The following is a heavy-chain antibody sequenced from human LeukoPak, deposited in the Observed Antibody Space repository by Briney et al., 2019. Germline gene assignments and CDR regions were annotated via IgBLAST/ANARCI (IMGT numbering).Heavy chain of an antibody. D-gene: IGHD4-17*01. CDR1: GGSIRSYY. Sequence: PSETLSLTCTVSGGSIRSYYWSWIRQPPGKGLEWIGYIYYSGSTNYNPSLKSRVSISVDTSRNQFSLKLSSVTAADTAVYYCARTGSTVTMLYPFDHWGQGTLVTVSS. CDR3: ARTGSTVTMLYPFDH. CDR2: IYYSGST. J-gene: IGHJ4*02. V-gene: IGHV4-59*01.